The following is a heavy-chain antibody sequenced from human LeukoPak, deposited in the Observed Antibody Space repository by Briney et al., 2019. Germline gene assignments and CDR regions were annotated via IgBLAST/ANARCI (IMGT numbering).Heavy chain of an antibody. CDR1: GGSISSSSYY. CDR2: IYYSGST. D-gene: IGHD1-26*01. V-gene: IGHV4-39*01. Sequence: PSETLSLTCTVSGGSISSSSYYWGWIRQPTGKGLEWIGSIYYSGSTYYNPSLKSRVTISVDTSKNQFSLKPSSVTAADTAVYYCARHELGSFPVDYWGQGTLVTVSS. CDR3: ARHELGSFPVDY. J-gene: IGHJ4*02.